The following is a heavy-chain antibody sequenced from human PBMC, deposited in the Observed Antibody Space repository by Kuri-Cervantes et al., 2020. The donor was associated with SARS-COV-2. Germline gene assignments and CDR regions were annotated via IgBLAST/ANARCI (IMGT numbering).Heavy chain of an antibody. CDR1: GFTFDDYA. CDR2: ISWNSGSI. J-gene: IGHJ3*02. Sequence: SLKISCAASGFTFDDYAMHWVRQAPGKGLEWVSGISWNSGSIGYADSVKGRFTISRDNAKNSLYLQMNSLRAEDTAVYCCARDPSQGRADIWGQGTMVTVSS. V-gene: IGHV3-9*01. CDR3: ARDPSQGRADI.